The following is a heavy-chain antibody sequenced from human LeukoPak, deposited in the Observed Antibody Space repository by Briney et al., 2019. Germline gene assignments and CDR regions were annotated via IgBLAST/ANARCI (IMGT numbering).Heavy chain of an antibody. CDR1: GGSISSYY. Sequence: ETLSLTCTVSGGSISSYYWSWIRQPPGKGLEWIGYIYYSGSTNYNPSLKSRVTISVDTSKNQFSLKLSSVTAADTAVYYCARQHYDILTGYYQYYFDYWGQGTLVTVSS. J-gene: IGHJ4*02. V-gene: IGHV4-59*01. D-gene: IGHD3-9*01. CDR2: IYYSGST. CDR3: ARQHYDILTGYYQYYFDY.